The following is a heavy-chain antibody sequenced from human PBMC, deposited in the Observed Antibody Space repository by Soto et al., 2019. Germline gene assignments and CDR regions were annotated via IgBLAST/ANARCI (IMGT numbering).Heavy chain of an antibody. CDR3: AKSLDYGYIRLDY. D-gene: IGHD4-17*01. V-gene: IGHV3-30*18. J-gene: IGHJ4*02. CDR2: ISYDGSNK. Sequence: GGSLRLSCAASGFTFSSYGMHWVRQAPGKGLEWVAVISYDGSNKYYADSVKGRFTISRDNSKNTLYLQMNSMRAEDTAVYYWAKSLDYGYIRLDYWGQGTLVTVSS. CDR1: GFTFSSYG.